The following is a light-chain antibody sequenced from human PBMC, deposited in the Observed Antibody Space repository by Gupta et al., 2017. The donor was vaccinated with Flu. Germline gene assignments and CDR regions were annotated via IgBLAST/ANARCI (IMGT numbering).Light chain of an antibody. V-gene: IGKV3-20*01. Sequence: RATLACRASQSVSSSYLAWYQQKPGLAPRLLIYAASSRATGIPDRFSGSGSGTDFTLTISRLDPEDFAVYYFQQYGSSPPNTFGQGTKLEIK. CDR2: AAS. J-gene: IGKJ2*01. CDR3: QQYGSSPPNT. CDR1: QSVSSSY.